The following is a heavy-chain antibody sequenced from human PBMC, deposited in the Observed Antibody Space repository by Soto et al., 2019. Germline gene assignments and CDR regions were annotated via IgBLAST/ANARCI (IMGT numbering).Heavy chain of an antibody. Sequence: SETLSLTCTVSGGSISSSSYYWGWIRQPPGKGLEWIGSIYYSGNTYYNPSLKSRVTISVDTAKNQFSLKLSSVTAADTAVYYCARSQTTVTSYDYWGQGTLVTVSS. D-gene: IGHD4-17*01. CDR1: GGSISSSSYY. J-gene: IGHJ4*02. CDR3: ARSQTTVTSYDY. CDR2: IYYSGNT. V-gene: IGHV4-39*07.